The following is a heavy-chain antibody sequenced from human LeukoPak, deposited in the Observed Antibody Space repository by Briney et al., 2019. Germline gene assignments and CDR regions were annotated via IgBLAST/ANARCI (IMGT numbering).Heavy chain of an antibody. J-gene: IGHJ3*02. D-gene: IGHD5-24*01. CDR2: IYTSGST. CDR3: ARSRRDGYNLKAWAYAFDI. V-gene: IGHV4-4*07. CDR1: GGSISSYY. Sequence: PSETPSLTCTVSGGSISSYYWSWIRQPAGKGLEWIGRIYTSGSTNYNPSLKSRVTMSVDTSKNLFSLKLSSVTAADTAVYYCARSRRDGYNLKAWAYAFDIWGQGTMVTVSS.